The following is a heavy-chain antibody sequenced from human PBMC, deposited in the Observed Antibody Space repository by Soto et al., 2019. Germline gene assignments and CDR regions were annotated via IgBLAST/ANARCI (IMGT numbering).Heavy chain of an antibody. CDR1: GYTFTSYA. Sequence: ASVKVSCKASGYTFTSYAMHWVRQAPGQRLEWMGWINAGNGNTKYSQKFQGRVTITRDTSASTAYMELNSLRAEDTAVYYCAKPGSASSGLMVDYWGQGTWSPSPQ. J-gene: IGHJ4*02. V-gene: IGHV1-3*01. D-gene: IGHD3-22*01. CDR3: AKPGSASSGLMVDY. CDR2: INAGNGNT.